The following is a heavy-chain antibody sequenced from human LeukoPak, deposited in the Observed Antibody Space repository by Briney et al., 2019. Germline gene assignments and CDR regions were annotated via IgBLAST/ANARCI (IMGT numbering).Heavy chain of an antibody. V-gene: IGHV4-59*01. Sequence: SETLSLTFTVSGGSISSYYWSWIRQPPGKGLEWIGYIYYTGSTNYNPSLKSRVTISVDTAKNQFSLNVRSVTAADTAVYYCARELYGGYDSWGQGTLVTVST. D-gene: IGHD5-12*01. CDR2: IYYTGST. CDR1: GGSISSYY. CDR3: ARELYGGYDS. J-gene: IGHJ5*01.